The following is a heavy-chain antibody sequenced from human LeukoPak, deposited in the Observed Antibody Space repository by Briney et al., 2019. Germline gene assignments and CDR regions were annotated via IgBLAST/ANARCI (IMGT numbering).Heavy chain of an antibody. CDR1: GDSVSSNSAA. CDR3: AGARIGYCSSTNCHYSYGV. V-gene: IGHV6-1*01. J-gene: IGHJ4*02. D-gene: IGHD2-2*01. Sequence: PSQTLSLTCAISGDSVSSNSAAWNWIRQSPSRGLEWLGRTYYRSKWYNDYAVSVKSRITINPDTSKNQFSLQLNSVTPEDTAVYYCAGARIGYCSSTNCHYSYGVWGQETLVTVSS. CDR2: TYYRSKWYN.